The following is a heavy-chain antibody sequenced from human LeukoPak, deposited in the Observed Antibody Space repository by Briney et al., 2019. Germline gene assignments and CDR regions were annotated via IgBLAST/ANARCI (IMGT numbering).Heavy chain of an antibody. Sequence: ASVKVSCKASGYTFTSYGISWVRQAPGQGLEWMGWISAYNGNTNYAQKLQGRVTMTTDTSTSTAYMELRSLRSDDTAVYYCAREYSSYDWGQFDYWGQGTLVTVSS. CDR1: GYTFTSYG. CDR3: AREYSSYDWGQFDY. J-gene: IGHJ4*02. D-gene: IGHD5-12*01. V-gene: IGHV1-18*01. CDR2: ISAYNGNT.